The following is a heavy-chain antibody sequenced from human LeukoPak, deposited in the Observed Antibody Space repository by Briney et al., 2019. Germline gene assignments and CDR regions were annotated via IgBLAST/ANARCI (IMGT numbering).Heavy chain of an antibody. D-gene: IGHD5-12*01. Sequence: ASVKVSCKASGYTFTSYGIGWVRRAPGQGLEWVGWISAYNGNTNYAQKLQGRVTMTTDTSTSTAYMELRSLRSDDTAVYYCARVSVARDVDYWGQGTLVTVSS. V-gene: IGHV1-18*01. CDR3: ARVSVARDVDY. CDR1: GYTFTSYG. J-gene: IGHJ4*02. CDR2: ISAYNGNT.